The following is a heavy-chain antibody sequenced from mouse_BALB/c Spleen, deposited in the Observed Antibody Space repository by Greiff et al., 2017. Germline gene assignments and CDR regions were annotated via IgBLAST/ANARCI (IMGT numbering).Heavy chain of an antibody. CDR2: IYPGNVNT. D-gene: IGHD2-4*01. CDR1: AYPFTSYY. Sequence: QVQLQQPGPELVKPGSSVRISSKASAYPFTSYYINWVKQRPGRGLEWIGWIYPGNVNTKYNEKFKGKATLTADKSSSTAYMQLSSLTSEDSAVYFCARVDYDYDAWFAYWGQGTLVTVSA. J-gene: IGHJ3*01. V-gene: IGHV1S56*01. CDR3: ARVDYDYDAWFAY.